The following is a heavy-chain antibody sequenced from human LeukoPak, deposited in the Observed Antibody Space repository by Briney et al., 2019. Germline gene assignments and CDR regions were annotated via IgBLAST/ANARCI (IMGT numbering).Heavy chain of an antibody. J-gene: IGHJ4*02. CDR2: ISSSSSYI. CDR3: ARGGAYYYDSSGYYAVY. D-gene: IGHD3-22*01. Sequence: GGSLRLSCVASGFTFSSHGMNWVRQAPGKGLEWVSSISSSSSYIYYADSVKGRFTVSRDNAKNSLFLQMNSLRAEDTAVYYCARGGAYYYDSSGYYAVYWGQGTLVTVSS. V-gene: IGHV3-21*01. CDR1: GFTFSSHG.